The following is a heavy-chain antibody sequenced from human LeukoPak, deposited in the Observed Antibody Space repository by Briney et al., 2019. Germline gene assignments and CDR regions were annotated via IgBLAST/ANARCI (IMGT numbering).Heavy chain of an antibody. CDR3: GKDGHCHDSVCPTKIVVAGYVDH. D-gene: IGHD6-19*01. J-gene: IGHJ4*02. V-gene: IGHV3-23*01. CDR2: IRAEGDPT. Sequence: PGGSLTLSWRASGFSFTTYSMNWVRQAAGKGLEWVSVIRAEGDPTHYAGFVEGRFTISRDNSKNMLYLQMNNLRAEDTAIYYCGKDGHCHDSVCPTKIVVAGYVDHWGQGTLVTVSS. CDR1: GFSFTTYS.